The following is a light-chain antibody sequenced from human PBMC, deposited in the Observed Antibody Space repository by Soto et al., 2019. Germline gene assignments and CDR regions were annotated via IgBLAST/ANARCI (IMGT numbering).Light chain of an antibody. CDR1: SIDVGGYNY. V-gene: IGLV2-8*01. J-gene: IGLJ2*01. Sequence: QSVLTQLPSASGSPGQSVTISCTGTSIDVGGYNYVSWYQQHPGKAPKLMIYEVSKRPSGVPDRFSGSKSGNTASLTVSGLQAEDEADYYCSSYAGSNNFVVFGVGTKLTVL. CDR3: SSYAGSNNFVV. CDR2: EVS.